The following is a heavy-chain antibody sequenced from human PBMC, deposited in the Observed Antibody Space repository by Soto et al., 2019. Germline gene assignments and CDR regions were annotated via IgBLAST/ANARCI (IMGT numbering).Heavy chain of an antibody. CDR1: GGSFSGYY. Sequence: SETLSLTCAVYGGSFSGYYWTWIRQPPGTGLEWIGEINHSGSTNYNPSLKSRVTISVDTSKNQFSLKLTSVTAADTAVYYCARRQIIIVPEADRGQGTLVTVSS. V-gene: IGHV4-34*01. D-gene: IGHD2-8*01. J-gene: IGHJ4*02. CDR2: INHSGST. CDR3: ARRQIIIVPEAD.